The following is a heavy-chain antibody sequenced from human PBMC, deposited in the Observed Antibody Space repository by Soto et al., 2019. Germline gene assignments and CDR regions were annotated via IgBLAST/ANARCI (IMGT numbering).Heavy chain of an antibody. D-gene: IGHD6-19*01. CDR2: ISGGGGST. Sequence: GGSLRLSCAASGFTFSSYAMSWVRQAPGKGLEWVSSISGGGGSTFYPGSVKGRFTISRDNSKDTLSLHMRSLRAEDSALYFCAKGASGWSHFDSWGQGTLVTVSS. V-gene: IGHV3-23*01. CDR1: GFTFSSYA. CDR3: AKGASGWSHFDS. J-gene: IGHJ4*02.